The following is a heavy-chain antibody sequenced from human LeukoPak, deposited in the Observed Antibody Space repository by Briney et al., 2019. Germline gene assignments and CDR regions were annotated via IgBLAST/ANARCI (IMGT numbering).Heavy chain of an antibody. Sequence: QSGGSLRLSCAASGFTFSSYAMHWVRQAPGKGLEYVSAISSNGGSTYYANSVKGRFTISRDNSKSTLYLQMGSLRAEDMAVYYCARVYKAEKNWNWFDPWGQGTLVTVSS. J-gene: IGHJ5*02. CDR3: ARVYKAEKNWNWFDP. CDR1: GFTFSSYA. D-gene: IGHD1-1*01. CDR2: ISSNGGST. V-gene: IGHV3-64*01.